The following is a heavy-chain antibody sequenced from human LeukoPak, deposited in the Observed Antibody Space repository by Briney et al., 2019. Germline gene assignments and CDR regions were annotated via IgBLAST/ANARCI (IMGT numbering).Heavy chain of an antibody. D-gene: IGHD6-13*01. CDR1: GGSISSYY. Sequence: SETLSLTCTVSGGSISSYYWSWIRQPPGKGLEWIGYIYYSGSTNYNPSLKSRVTISVDTSKNQFSLKLSSVTAADTAVYYCARRKTGIAAEDYWGQGTLVTVSS. CDR3: ARRKTGIAAEDY. J-gene: IGHJ4*02. V-gene: IGHV4-59*08. CDR2: IYYSGST.